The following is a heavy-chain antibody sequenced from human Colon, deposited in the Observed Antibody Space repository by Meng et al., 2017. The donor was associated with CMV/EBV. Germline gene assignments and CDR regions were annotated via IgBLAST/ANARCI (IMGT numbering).Heavy chain of an antibody. J-gene: IGHJ5*02. CDR3: ARESRGSWYDNWFDP. D-gene: IGHD6-13*01. CDR2: IYYSGST. Sequence: SETLSLTCTVSGGSISSSSYYWGWIRQPPGKGLEWIGSIYYSGSTYYNPSLKSRVTISVDTSKNQFSLKVTSVTAADTAVYYCARESRGSWYDNWFDPWGQGTLVTVSS. V-gene: IGHV4-39*07. CDR1: GGSISSSSYY.